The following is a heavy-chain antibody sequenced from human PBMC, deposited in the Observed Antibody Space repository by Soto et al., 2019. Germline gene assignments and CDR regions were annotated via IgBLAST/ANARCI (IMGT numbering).Heavy chain of an antibody. V-gene: IGHV3-23*01. Sequence: GEGVEWVSAISGYGSSTYYTDSVKGRFTISRDNSKNTLSLQMNSLRAEDTAFFFQAKDGIRDQLPVSAFLLNRSSDL. D-gene: IGHD6-6*01. CDR3: AKDGIRDQLPVSAFLLNRSSDL. J-gene: IGHJ2*01. CDR2: ISGYGSST.